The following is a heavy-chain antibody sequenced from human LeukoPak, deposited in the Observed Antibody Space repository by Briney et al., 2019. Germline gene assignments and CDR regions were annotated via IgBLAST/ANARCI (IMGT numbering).Heavy chain of an antibody. CDR1: GFTFSRYG. V-gene: IGHV3-30*02. Sequence: GGSLRLSCAASGFTFSRYGMQWVRQAPGKGLEWVSFIRYDGSNKYYADSVKGRFTISRDNSKNTLYLQMNSLRAEDTAVYYCARDHYGIAAAGFDYWGQGTLVTVSS. J-gene: IGHJ4*02. CDR3: ARDHYGIAAAGFDY. D-gene: IGHD6-13*01. CDR2: IRYDGSNK.